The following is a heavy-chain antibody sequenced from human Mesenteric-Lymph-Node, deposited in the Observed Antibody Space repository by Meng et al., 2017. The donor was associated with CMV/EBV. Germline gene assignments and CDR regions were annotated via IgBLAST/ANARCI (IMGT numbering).Heavy chain of an antibody. J-gene: IGHJ4*02. V-gene: IGHV4-31*02. D-gene: IGHD2-2*02. CDR1: ISSGGYS. Sequence: ISSGGYSWTWIRQHPGKGLEWIGYIYNSGSTYYNPSLKSRVTISLDTSKNQFSLKLTSVTAADTAVYYCARGRYCSTSRCYTSGFDYWGQGTLVTVSS. CDR2: IYNSGST. CDR3: ARGRYCSTSRCYTSGFDY.